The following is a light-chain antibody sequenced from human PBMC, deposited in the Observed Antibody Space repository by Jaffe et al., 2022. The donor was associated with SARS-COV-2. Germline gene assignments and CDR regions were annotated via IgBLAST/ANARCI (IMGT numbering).Light chain of an antibody. V-gene: IGKV3-15*01. CDR1: QSVRYN. CDR2: GTS. CDR3: QQYDKWPPLT. J-gene: IGKJ4*01. Sequence: EIVMTQSPGTLSVSPGERVTLSCRASQSVRYNLAWYQQIPGQAPRLLIHGTSTRATGVPGRFSGSGSGTEFTLTISSLQSEDVAVYYCQQYDKWPPLTFGGGTKVEIK.